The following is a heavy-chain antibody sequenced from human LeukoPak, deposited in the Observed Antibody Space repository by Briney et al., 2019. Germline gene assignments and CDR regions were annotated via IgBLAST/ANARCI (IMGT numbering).Heavy chain of an antibody. D-gene: IGHD3-3*01. Sequence: PGGSLTLSCAASGFTFSTYAMSWVRQAPGKGLEWVSGITGSGGGTYYADSVKGRFTISRDNSKNTLYLQMNSLRAEDTAVYSCAKDREVLRSLEWFFDYWGQGTLVTVSS. V-gene: IGHV3-23*01. CDR3: AKDREVLRSLEWFFDY. CDR1: GFTFSTYA. J-gene: IGHJ4*02. CDR2: ITGSGGGT.